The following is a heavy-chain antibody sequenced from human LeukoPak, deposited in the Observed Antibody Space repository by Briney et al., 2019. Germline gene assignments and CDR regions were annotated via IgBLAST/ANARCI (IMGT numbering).Heavy chain of an antibody. Sequence: PGGTLRLSCEASGFTFSSYGMSWVRQAPGKGLGWVSAISGSGGRTYYADSMEGRFTISRDNSKNTLYLQMNSLRGEDTAVYYCAKEGDYYNSIVPNYWGQGTLVTVSS. CDR1: GFTFSSYG. CDR2: ISGSGGRT. V-gene: IGHV3-23*01. J-gene: IGHJ4*02. CDR3: AKEGDYYNSIVPNY. D-gene: IGHD3-22*01.